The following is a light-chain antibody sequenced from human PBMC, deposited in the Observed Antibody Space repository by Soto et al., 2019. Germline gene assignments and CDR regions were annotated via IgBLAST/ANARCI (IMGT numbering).Light chain of an antibody. Sequence: EIMLTQSPGTLSLSPGERATLSCRASQSVSSNYSAWYQQKPGQAPRLLIYDTSNRATGIPARFSGSGSGTDFTLTISGPEPADLGVYYCQQRHSWPITFGQGTRLEIK. CDR3: QQRHSWPIT. V-gene: IGKV3D-20*02. J-gene: IGKJ5*01. CDR2: DTS. CDR1: QSVSSNY.